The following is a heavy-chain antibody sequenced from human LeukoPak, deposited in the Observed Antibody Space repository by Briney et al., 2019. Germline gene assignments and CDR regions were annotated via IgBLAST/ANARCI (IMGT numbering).Heavy chain of an antibody. CDR3: ARSSGTGTFSY. Sequence: SETLSLTCTVSGGFISRNSFYWGWIRQPPGKGLEWIGSIYYSGTTYYNPSLESRATISVDTSKNHFSLKMSSVTAADTAVYYCARSSGTGTFSYWGQGTLVTVSS. CDR1: GGFISRNSFY. V-gene: IGHV4-39*02. D-gene: IGHD6-25*01. CDR2: IYYSGTT. J-gene: IGHJ4*02.